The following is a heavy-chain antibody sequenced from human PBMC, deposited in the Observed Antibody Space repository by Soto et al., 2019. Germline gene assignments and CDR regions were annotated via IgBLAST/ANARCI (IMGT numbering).Heavy chain of an antibody. D-gene: IGHD3-9*01. V-gene: IGHV1-3*01. CDR3: AGSRLFRLDY. CDR2: INAGNGNT. J-gene: IGHJ4*02. Sequence: ASVKVSCKASGYTFTNYGIHWVRQAPGQRLEWMGWINAGNGNTKYSQKFQGRVTITRDTSASTAYMELSSLRAEDTAVYYCAGSRLFRLDYWGQGALVTVSS. CDR1: GYTFTNYG.